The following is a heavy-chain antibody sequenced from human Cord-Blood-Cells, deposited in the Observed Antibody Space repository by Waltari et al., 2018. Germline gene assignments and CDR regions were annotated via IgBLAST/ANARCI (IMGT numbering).Heavy chain of an antibody. CDR2: MNRNSGNT. J-gene: IGHJ4*02. CDR1: GYTFTSYD. V-gene: IGHV1-8*01. D-gene: IGHD2-8*01. CDR3: ARSSDMATNCTDY. Sequence: QVQLVQSGAEVKKPGASVKVSCKASGYTFTSYDINWVRQATGQGLEWMGWMNRNSGNTGYAQKVQGRVRMTRNTSISTAYMELSSLRSEDTAVYYCARSSDMATNCTDYWGQGTLVTVSS.